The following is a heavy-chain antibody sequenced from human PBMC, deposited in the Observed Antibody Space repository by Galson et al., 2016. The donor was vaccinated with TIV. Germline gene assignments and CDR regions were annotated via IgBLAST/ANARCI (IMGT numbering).Heavy chain of an antibody. D-gene: IGHD6-6*01. CDR3: ARQIEAARPRKSYNSYYNMDV. CDR2: RSGDNGNT. V-gene: IGHV1-18*01. CDR1: GFSFSSYD. J-gene: IGHJ6*02. Sequence: SVKVSCKASGFSFSSYDVTWVRQAPGQGLEWMGWRSGDNGNTNYPHNLQGRVTMTIDTSTNTAYMELRNLRSDAAIYYCARQIEAARPRKSYNSYYNMDVWGQGTTVTVSS.